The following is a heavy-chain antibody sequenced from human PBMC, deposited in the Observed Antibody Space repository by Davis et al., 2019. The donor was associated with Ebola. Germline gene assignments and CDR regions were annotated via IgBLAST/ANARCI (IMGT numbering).Heavy chain of an antibody. CDR2: ISSSGSTI. J-gene: IGHJ4*02. Sequence: GGSLRLSCAASGFTFSSYSMNWVRQAPGKGLEWVSYISSSGSTIYYADSVKGRFTISRDNAKNSLYLQMNSLRAEDTAVYYCARVGSGSYDYFDYWGQGTLVTVSS. CDR1: GFTFSSYS. D-gene: IGHD1-26*01. V-gene: IGHV3-48*04. CDR3: ARVGSGSYDYFDY.